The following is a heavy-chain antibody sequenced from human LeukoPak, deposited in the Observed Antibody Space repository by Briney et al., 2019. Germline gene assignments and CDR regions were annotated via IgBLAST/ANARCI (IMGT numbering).Heavy chain of an antibody. CDR3: AKVLVSSWFDLDYYFVY. CDR2: ISSDGSNK. V-gene: IGHV3-30*18. Sequence: AGSMRLSCAASGFTFSSYGMHWVRQAPGKVLEWVAVISSDGSNKYYADSVKGRFTISRDNSKNALYLQMNRLSAEDTAVYFCAKVLVSSWFDLDYYFVYWGQGTLVTVSS. CDR1: GFTFSSYG. D-gene: IGHD6-13*01. J-gene: IGHJ4*02.